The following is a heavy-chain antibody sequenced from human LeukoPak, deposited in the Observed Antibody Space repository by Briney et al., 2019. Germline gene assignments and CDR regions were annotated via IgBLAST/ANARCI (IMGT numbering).Heavy chain of an antibody. V-gene: IGHV4-30-2*01. CDR3: ARGNEFGELLYIDY. CDR1: GFTFSSYS. D-gene: IGHD3-10*01. CDR2: IYHSGST. Sequence: LRLSCAASGFTFSSYSMNWVRRAPGKGLEWIGYIYHSGSTYYNPSLKSRVTISVDRSKNQFSLKLSSVTAADTAVYYCARGNEFGELLYIDYWGQGTLVTVSS. J-gene: IGHJ4*02.